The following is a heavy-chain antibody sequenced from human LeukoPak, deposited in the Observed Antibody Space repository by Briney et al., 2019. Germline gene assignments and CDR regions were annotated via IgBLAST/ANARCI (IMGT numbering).Heavy chain of an antibody. J-gene: IGHJ4*02. D-gene: IGHD3-22*01. CDR3: ARESMIVVGAHDY. CDR2: ISSSGSTI. Sequence: GGALRLSCAASGFTFSSYEMNWVRQAPGKGLEWVSYISSSGSTIYYADSVKGRFTISRDNAKNSLYLQMNSLRAEDTAVYYCARESMIVVGAHDYWGEGTLVTVSS. V-gene: IGHV3-48*03. CDR1: GFTFSSYE.